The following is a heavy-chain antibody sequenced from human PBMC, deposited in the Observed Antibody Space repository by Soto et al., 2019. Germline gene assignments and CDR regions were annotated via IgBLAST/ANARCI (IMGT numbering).Heavy chain of an antibody. V-gene: IGHV5-10-1*01. D-gene: IGHD6-25*01. J-gene: IGHJ4*02. CDR2: IDPSDSQT. CDR3: ARLGAAAHTAN. CDR1: GYSFAGYW. Sequence: GESLKISCKGSGYSFAGYWITWVRQKPGKGLEWMGRIDPSDSQTYYSPSFRGHVTISVTKSITTVFLQWSSLRASDTAMYYCARLGAAAHTANWGQGTLVTVSS.